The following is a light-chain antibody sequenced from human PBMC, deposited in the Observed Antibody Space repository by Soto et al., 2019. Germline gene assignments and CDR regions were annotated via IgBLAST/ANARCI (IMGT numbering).Light chain of an antibody. J-gene: IGLJ2*01. CDR3: QSFDSSLSVV. V-gene: IGLV1-40*01. CDR2: GNN. CDR1: SSNIGAGYD. Sequence: QSVLTQPPSVSGAPGQRVTISCTGNSSNIGAGYDVHWYQHLPGTAPKLLIYGNNNRPSGVPDRFSGSKSGTSASLAITGRQAEDETHYYCQSFDSSLSVVFGGGTKLNAL.